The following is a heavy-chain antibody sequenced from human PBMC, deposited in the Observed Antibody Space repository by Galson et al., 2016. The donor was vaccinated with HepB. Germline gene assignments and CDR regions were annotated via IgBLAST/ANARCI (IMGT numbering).Heavy chain of an antibody. CDR3: ASKGFDFVFMVYAASDNWFDP. CDR2: FDPEDGET. CDR1: GYTLTELS. Sequence: SVKVSCKVSGYTLTELSMHWVRQAPEKGLEWMGGFDPEDGETIYAQKFQGRVTMTEDTSTDTAYMELSSLRSEDTAVYYCASKGFDFVFMVYAASDNWFDPWGQGTLVTVSS. V-gene: IGHV1-24*01. D-gene: IGHD2-8*01. J-gene: IGHJ5*02.